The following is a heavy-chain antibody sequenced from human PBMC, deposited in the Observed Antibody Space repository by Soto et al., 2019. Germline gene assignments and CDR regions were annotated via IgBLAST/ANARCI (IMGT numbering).Heavy chain of an antibody. CDR3: AKGSAPFRPYYFDC. D-gene: IGHD2-21*01. CDR2: ISGSGDST. V-gene: IGHV3-23*01. CDR1: GFTFNNYA. J-gene: IGHJ4*02. Sequence: EVQLLESGGGLVQPGGSLRLSCVASGFTFNNYAMSWVRQAPGEGLEWVSAISGSGDSTYYADSVKGRFTISRDNSKNTLFLQVNSLRAEDTAVDYCAKGSAPFRPYYFDCWGQGTLVTISS.